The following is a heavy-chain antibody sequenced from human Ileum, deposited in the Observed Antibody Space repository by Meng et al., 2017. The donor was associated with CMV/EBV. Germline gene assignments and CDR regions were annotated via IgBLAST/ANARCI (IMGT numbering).Heavy chain of an antibody. CDR1: GFTFSSYG. J-gene: IGHJ4*02. Sequence: GGSLRLSCEASGFTFSSYGMHWVRQAPGKGLEWVAFVRHDGGNKYYADSVKGRFTISRDNSKNTLYLQMNSLRAEDTAVYYCSEDPYSTSWYYFDCWGQGTLVTVSS. V-gene: IGHV3-30*02. CDR2: VRHDGGNK. CDR3: SEDPYSTSWYYFDC. D-gene: IGHD6-13*01.